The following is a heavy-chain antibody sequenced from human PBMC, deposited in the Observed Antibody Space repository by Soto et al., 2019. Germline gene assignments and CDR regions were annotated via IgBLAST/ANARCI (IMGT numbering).Heavy chain of an antibody. CDR3: VKASHILYCSGDSCTGGGLDY. CDR2: INWNSESI. V-gene: IGHV3-9*01. Sequence: EVQLVESGGGLVQPGRSLRLSCAASGFTFDGYAMHWVRQGPGKGLEWVSGINWNSESIGYADSVKGRFTISRDNSKNSLFLQMNSLRAEDTAFYYCVKASHILYCSGDSCTGGGLDYWGQGTLVTVSS. J-gene: IGHJ4*02. CDR1: GFTFDGYA. D-gene: IGHD2-15*01.